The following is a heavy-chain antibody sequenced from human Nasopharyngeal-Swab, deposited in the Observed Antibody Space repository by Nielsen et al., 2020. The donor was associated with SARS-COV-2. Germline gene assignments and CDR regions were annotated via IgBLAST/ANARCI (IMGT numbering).Heavy chain of an antibody. Sequence: ASVKVSCKASGYTFTSYGISWVRQAPGQGLEWMGWISAYNGNTNYAQKLQGRVTMTTDTSTSTAYMELRSLRSDDTAVYYCARGEKGYSYGYYWYFDLWGRGTRVTVSS. CDR3: ARGEKGYSYGYYWYFDL. D-gene: IGHD5-18*01. V-gene: IGHV1-18*01. CDR2: ISAYNGNT. J-gene: IGHJ2*01. CDR1: GYTFTSYG.